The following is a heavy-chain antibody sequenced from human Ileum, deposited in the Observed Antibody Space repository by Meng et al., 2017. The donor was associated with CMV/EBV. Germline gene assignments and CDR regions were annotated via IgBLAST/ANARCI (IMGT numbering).Heavy chain of an antibody. CDR2: IHPSGST. V-gene: IGHV4-34*01. Sequence: GAGLLKPSESLSLTCDVYEASCRDFYWSWTRHLPGKGLEWIGEIHPSGSTHYNPSLESRVSISVHMSNNQFSLKVSSVTAADTAVYYCARGQDNHKGGVHWGQGTLVTVSS. J-gene: IGHJ4*02. D-gene: IGHD1-14*01. CDR3: ARGQDNHKGGVH. CDR1: EASCRDFY.